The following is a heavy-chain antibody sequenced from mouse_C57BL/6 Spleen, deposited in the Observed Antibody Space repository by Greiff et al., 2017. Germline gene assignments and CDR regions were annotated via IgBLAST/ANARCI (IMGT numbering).Heavy chain of an antibody. V-gene: IGHV1-64*01. CDR2: IHPNSGST. D-gene: IGHD2-4*01. CDR1: GYTFTSYW. J-gene: IGHJ2*01. CDR3: AREGVYYDYVFDY. Sequence: VQLQQSGAELVKPGASVKLSCKASGYTFTSYWMHWVKQRPGQGLEWIGMIHPNSGSTNYNEKFKSKATLTVDKSSSTAYMQLSSLTSEDSAFYYCAREGVYYDYVFDYWGQGTTLTVSS.